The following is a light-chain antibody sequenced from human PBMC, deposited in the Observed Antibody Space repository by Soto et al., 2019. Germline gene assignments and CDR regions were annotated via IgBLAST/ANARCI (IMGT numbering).Light chain of an antibody. Sequence: QSALTQPRSVSGSPGQSVTISCTGTRSDVGGYNYVSWYQQHPGKAPKLMIYDVSKRPSGVPDRFSGSKSGNTASLTISGLQAEDDADYYCCSYAGSYTSNFFGTGTKVTVL. V-gene: IGLV2-11*01. CDR3: CSYAGSYTSNF. J-gene: IGLJ1*01. CDR2: DVS. CDR1: RSDVGGYNY.